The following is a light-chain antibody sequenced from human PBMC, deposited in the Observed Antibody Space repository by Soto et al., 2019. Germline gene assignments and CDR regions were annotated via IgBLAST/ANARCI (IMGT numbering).Light chain of an antibody. CDR3: HQYGSSPLT. J-gene: IGKJ4*01. CDR2: GAS. V-gene: IGKV3-20*01. CDR1: QSVSSSY. Sequence: EIVLTQSPGTLSLSPGERATLSCRASQSVSSSYLAWYQQKPGQAPRLLIYGASSRATGIPDMFSGSGSGTDFTLTISRLEPEDFAVYYCHQYGSSPLTFGGGTKVEIK.